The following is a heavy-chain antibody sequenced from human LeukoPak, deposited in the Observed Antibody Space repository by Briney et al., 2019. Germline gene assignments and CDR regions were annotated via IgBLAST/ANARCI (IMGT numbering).Heavy chain of an antibody. CDR1: GYTLTSYY. V-gene: IGHV1-46*01. Sequence: ASVKVSCKASGYTLTSYYMHWVRQARGQGREGMGIINPSGGSTSYAQKFQGRVTITRDTSTSTVYMELSSLTSEDTAVYYCARTTYYYDSSGYYPYYFDYWGQGTLVTVSS. D-gene: IGHD3-22*01. J-gene: IGHJ4*02. CDR2: INPSGGST. CDR3: ARTTYYYDSSGYYPYYFDY.